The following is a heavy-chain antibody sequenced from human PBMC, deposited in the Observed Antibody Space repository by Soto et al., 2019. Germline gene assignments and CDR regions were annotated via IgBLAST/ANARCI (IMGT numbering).Heavy chain of an antibody. V-gene: IGHV2-70*04. CDR2: IDWDDDK. J-gene: IGHJ5*02. Sequence: GSGPTLVNPTQTLTLTCTFSGFSLSTSGMRVSWIRQPPGKALQWLARIDWDDDKFYTTSLRARLTISKDTSKNQVVLKMTNMDPVDTATYYCAKTGTDGSWFDPWGQGTLVTVSS. CDR3: AKTGTDGSWFDP. CDR1: GFSLSTSGMR. D-gene: IGHD1-1*01.